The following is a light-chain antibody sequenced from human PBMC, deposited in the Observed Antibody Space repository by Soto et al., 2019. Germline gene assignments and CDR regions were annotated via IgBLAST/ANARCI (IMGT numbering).Light chain of an antibody. CDR2: GAS. V-gene: IGKV3-20*01. J-gene: IGKJ2*01. Sequence: EFVLTQSPGTLSLSPGERATLSCRASQSIGSAYIAWYQQKPGKAPRLLISGASKRATGIPDRFSGSGSGTAFTVTIRSLEAQDFADYYCKQCDSYDEWGYTFGQGTKVEIK. CDR1: QSIGSAY. CDR3: KQCDSYDEWGYT.